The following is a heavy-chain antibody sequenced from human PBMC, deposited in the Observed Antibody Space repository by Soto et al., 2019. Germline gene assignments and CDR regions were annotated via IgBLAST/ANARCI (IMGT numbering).Heavy chain of an antibody. CDR1: GGSISSYY. CDR2: IHYSGST. CDR3: ARLPYCSGGSCYFFDPDNWFDP. V-gene: IGHV4-59*08. J-gene: IGHJ5*02. D-gene: IGHD2-15*01. Sequence: SETLSLTCTVSGGSISSYYWSWIRQPPGKGLEWIGYIHYSGSTNHNPSLKSRVTISVDTSKNQFSLKLSSVTAADTAVYYCARLPYCSGGSCYFFDPDNWFDPWGQGTLVTVSS.